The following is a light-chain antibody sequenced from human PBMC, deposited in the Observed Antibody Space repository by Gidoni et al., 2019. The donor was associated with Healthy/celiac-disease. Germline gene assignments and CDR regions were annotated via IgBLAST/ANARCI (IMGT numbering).Light chain of an antibody. V-gene: IGLV3-19*01. J-gene: IGLJ1*01. Sequence: SSELTQDPAVSVALGQTVRITCQGDSLRSYYASWYQQKPGQAPVLVIHGKNNRPSGIPDRFSGSSSGNTASLTITGAQAEDEGDYYCNSRDSSGNHLSVFGTGTKVTVL. CDR3: NSRDSSGNHLSV. CDR2: GKN. CDR1: SLRSYY.